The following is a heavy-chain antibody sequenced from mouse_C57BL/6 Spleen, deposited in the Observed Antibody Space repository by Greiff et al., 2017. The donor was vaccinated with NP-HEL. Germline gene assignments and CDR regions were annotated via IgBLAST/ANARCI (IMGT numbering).Heavy chain of an antibody. D-gene: IGHD2-10*01. CDR1: GYSITSGYY. V-gene: IGHV3-6*01. CDR2: ISYDGSN. Sequence: DVKLQESGPGLVKPSQSLSLTCSVTGYSITSGYYWNWIRQFPGNKLEWMGYISYDGSNNYNPSLKNRISITRDTSKNQFFLKLNSVTTEDTATYYCARDPGLPRGYFDYWGQGTTLTVSS. J-gene: IGHJ2*01. CDR3: ARDPGLPRGYFDY.